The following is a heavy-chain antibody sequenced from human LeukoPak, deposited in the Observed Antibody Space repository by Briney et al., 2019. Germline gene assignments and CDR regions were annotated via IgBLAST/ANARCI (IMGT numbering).Heavy chain of an antibody. D-gene: IGHD3-22*01. CDR1: GFTVSTNY. CDR2: IYSGGNS. J-gene: IGHJ4*02. V-gene: IGHV3-53*01. Sequence: GGSLRLSCVVSGFTVSTNYMTWVRQAPGKGLEWVSVIYSGGNSYYGDSVKGRFTNSRDDSKNTVYLQMNSLRAEDTAVYYCARGLYYYDTGYWGQGTLVTVSS. CDR3: ARGLYYYDTGY.